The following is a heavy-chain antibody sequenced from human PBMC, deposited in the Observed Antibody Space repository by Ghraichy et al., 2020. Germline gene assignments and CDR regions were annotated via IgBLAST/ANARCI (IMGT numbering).Heavy chain of an antibody. Sequence: ASLKVSCKASGYTFTSYDINWVRQATGQGLEWMGWMNPNSGNTGYAQKFQGRVTMTRNTSISTAYMELSSLRSEDTAVYYCARGDSWDSSGSAEIDYWGQGTLVTVSS. CDR3: ARGDSWDSSGSAEIDY. V-gene: IGHV1-8*01. CDR2: MNPNSGNT. J-gene: IGHJ4*02. D-gene: IGHD3-22*01. CDR1: GYTFTSYD.